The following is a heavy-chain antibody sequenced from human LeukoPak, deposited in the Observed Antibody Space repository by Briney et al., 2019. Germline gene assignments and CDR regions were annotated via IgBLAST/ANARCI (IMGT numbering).Heavy chain of an antibody. V-gene: IGHV3-74*01. J-gene: IGHJ4*02. D-gene: IGHD1-26*01. CDR1: GFIFNNYW. Sequence: GGSLRLSCAASGFIFNNYWMHWVRQAPGKGLVWVSRVKNDGSTTNYADSVKGRFTISRDNAKNILYLQMKSLRAEDTAVYYCARVGHSGSYYFDYWGQGTLVTVSS. CDR2: VKNDGSTT. CDR3: ARVGHSGSYYFDY.